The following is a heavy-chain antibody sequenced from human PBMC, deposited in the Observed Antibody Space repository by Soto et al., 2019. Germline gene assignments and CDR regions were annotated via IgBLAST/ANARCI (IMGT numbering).Heavy chain of an antibody. J-gene: IGHJ2*01. CDR1: GYKFTDYY. V-gene: IGHV1-2*04. Sequence: QVVLVHSGAEVKKPGASVEVSCKASGYKFTDYYIHWVRQAPGQGPEWMGWVNPKRGDAVYAQKLQGWVTMTRDTATTTAYLEVNRLKSDDTAVYYCARDPGIPGRYWYFDLWGRGTLVTVSS. CDR3: ARDPGIPGRYWYFDL. CDR2: VNPKRGDA. D-gene: IGHD1-20*01.